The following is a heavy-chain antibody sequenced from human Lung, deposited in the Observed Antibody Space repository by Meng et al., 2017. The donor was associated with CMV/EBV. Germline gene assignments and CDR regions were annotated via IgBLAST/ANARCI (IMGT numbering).Heavy chain of an antibody. CDR1: GGSFSGFY. V-gene: IGHV4-34*01. CDR2: ISHSGST. CDR3: ARGMGSPPRSKLLGSRRTRDFYYGVNV. Sequence: SETLSLXCAVYGGSFSGFYWSWIRQPPGKGLEWIGAISHSGSTNYKPSLKSRVTISVDTSKNQFSLKLNSLTAADTAVYYCARGMGSPPRSKLLGSRRTRDFYYGVNVWXQETTVTVSS. J-gene: IGHJ6*01. D-gene: IGHD2-15*01.